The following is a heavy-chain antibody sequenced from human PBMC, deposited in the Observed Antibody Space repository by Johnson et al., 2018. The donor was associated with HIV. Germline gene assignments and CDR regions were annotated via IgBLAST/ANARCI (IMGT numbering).Heavy chain of an antibody. D-gene: IGHD2-2*01. CDR1: GFTFSSYW. Sequence: VQLVESGGGVVRPGGSLRLSCAASGFTFSSYWLSWVRQAPGKGLEWVANINQDGTEKYYVDSVKGRFTISRENAENSVYVQMNRLRAEDTAVYYCVRGSSVKYLADFDLCGQGTMVTVSS. V-gene: IGHV3-7*01. J-gene: IGHJ3*01. CDR3: VRGSSVKYLADFDL. CDR2: INQDGTEK.